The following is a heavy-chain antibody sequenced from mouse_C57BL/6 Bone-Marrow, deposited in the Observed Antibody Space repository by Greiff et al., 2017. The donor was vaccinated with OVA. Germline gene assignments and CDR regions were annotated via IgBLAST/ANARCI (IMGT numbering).Heavy chain of an antibody. CDR1: GYTFTDYY. V-gene: IGHV1-76*01. Sequence: VQLQQSGAELVRPGASVKLSCKASGYTFTDYYINWVKQRPGQGLEWIARIYPGSGNTYYNEKFKGKATLTAEKSSSTAYMQLSSLTSADSAVYFCATGFAYWGQGTLVTVSA. CDR2: IYPGSGNT. CDR3: ATGFAY. J-gene: IGHJ3*01.